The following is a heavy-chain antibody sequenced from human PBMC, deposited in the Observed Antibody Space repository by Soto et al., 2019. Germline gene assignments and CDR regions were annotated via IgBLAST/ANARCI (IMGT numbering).Heavy chain of an antibody. Sequence: SETLSLTCTVSGGSISSYYWSWFRQPPGKGLEWIGYIYYSGSTNYNPSLKSRVTISVDTSKNQFSLKLSSVTAADTAVYYCARLGAQEIDPWGQGTLVTVSS. J-gene: IGHJ5*02. D-gene: IGHD3-16*01. V-gene: IGHV4-59*08. CDR2: IYYSGST. CDR1: GGSISSYY. CDR3: ARLGAQEIDP.